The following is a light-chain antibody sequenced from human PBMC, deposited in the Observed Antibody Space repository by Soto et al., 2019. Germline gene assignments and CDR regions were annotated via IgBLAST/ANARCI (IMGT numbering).Light chain of an antibody. CDR2: GAS. V-gene: IGKV3-20*01. CDR1: QSVTSSY. J-gene: IGKJ4*01. Sequence: EIVLTQSPGTLSLSPGARATLSCRASQSVTSSYLAWYQQKPGQAPRLLIYGASSRATGIPDRFSGSGSGTDFTLTISRLEPEDFAVYYCQQYGSSPAFGGGTKVEIK. CDR3: QQYGSSPA.